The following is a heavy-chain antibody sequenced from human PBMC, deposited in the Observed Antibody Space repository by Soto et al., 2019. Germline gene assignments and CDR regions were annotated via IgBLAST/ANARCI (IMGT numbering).Heavy chain of an antibody. CDR3: ARGSADNGLAY. CDR1: GGTFRSHV. V-gene: IGHV1-69*06. J-gene: IGHJ4*02. CDR2: LIPMSGTP. D-gene: IGHD2-15*01. Sequence: QVRLVQSGPEVKKPGSSVKGSCKASGGTFRSHVISWGRQAPGRGLEYMGGLIPMSGTPHVARKFLDRLAIAADKTTNTAYTELSSLRSEDTAIYFCARGSADNGLAYLGQGTLVTVSS.